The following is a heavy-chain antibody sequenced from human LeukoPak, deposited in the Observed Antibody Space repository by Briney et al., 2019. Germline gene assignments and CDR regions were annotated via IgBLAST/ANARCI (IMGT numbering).Heavy chain of an antibody. CDR2: IYTSGST. CDR1: GGSISRYY. CDR3: ASCDDYYHYMDV. D-gene: IGHD2-21*01. V-gene: IGHV4-4*07. J-gene: IGHJ6*03. Sequence: SETLSLTCTVSGGSISRYYWSWIRQPAGKGLEWIGRIYTSGSTNYNPSLKSRVTMSVDTSKNQFSLKLSSVTAADTAVYYCASCDDYYHYMDVWGKGTTVTVSS.